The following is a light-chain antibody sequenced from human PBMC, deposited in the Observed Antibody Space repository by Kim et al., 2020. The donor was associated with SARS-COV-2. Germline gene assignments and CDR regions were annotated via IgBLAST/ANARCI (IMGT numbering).Light chain of an antibody. Sequence: QAGLTQPPSVSKGLRQTATLTCTGNSNIVGNQGAAWLQQHQGHPPKLLSYRNNKRPSGISERFSASRSGNTASLTITGLQPEDEADYYCSALDSSLSAWVFGGGTKLTVL. CDR3: SALDSSLSAWV. J-gene: IGLJ3*02. V-gene: IGLV10-54*02. CDR1: SNIVGNQG. CDR2: RNN.